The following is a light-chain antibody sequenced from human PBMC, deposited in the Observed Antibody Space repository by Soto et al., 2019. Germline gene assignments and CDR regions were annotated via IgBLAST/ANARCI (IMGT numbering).Light chain of an antibody. CDR3: QQYGSSLFT. J-gene: IGKJ3*01. Sequence: EIVLTQSPGTLSLSPGERATLSCRASQSVSSSYLAWYQQKPGQAPRLLIYGASSRATGIPDRFSGSGSGKDFTLIINSLEPEDFEVYYCQQYGSSLFTFGPGTKVDIK. CDR1: QSVSSSY. CDR2: GAS. V-gene: IGKV3-20*01.